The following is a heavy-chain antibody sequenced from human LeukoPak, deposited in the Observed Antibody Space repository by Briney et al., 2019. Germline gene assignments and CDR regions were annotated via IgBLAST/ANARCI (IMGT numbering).Heavy chain of an antibody. CDR3: ARSAITMVRGVISGFDP. Sequence: PSETLSLTCTVSGGSISSSSYYWGWIRQPPGKGLEWIGSIYYSGSTYYNPSLKSRVTISVDTSKNQFSLKLSSVTAADTAVYYCARSAITMVRGVISGFDPWGQGTLVTVSS. D-gene: IGHD3-10*01. CDR2: IYYSGST. J-gene: IGHJ5*02. V-gene: IGHV4-39*07. CDR1: GGSISSSSYY.